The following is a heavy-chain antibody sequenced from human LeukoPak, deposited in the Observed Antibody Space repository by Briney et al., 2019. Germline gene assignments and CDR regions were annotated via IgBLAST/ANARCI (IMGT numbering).Heavy chain of an antibody. Sequence: GGSLRLSCAVSGFPFSDFAMSWVRQAPGKGLEWVSTISGGGDNTYFADSVKGRFTISRDNSKNTLFLQMVSLRAEDTAVYYCAKFEGALLGNYYMDVWGKGTTVAVSS. CDR2: ISGGGDNT. V-gene: IGHV3-23*01. CDR1: GFPFSDFA. CDR3: AKFEGALLGNYYMDV. J-gene: IGHJ6*03.